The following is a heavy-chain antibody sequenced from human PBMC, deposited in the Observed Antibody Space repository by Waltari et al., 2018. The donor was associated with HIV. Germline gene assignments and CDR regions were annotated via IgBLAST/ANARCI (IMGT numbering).Heavy chain of an antibody. Sequence: QVQLVQSGAAVKKPGSSVTVSCKASGCTFSTYAISRLRQAPGQGLEWLGGIIPIFGTSIYAQNFQGRVTITADESTSTAYMELSSLRSEDTAVYCCSRMNEVAVAGTGFDAFDIWGQGTKVTVSS. V-gene: IGHV1-69*01. CDR1: GCTFSTYA. D-gene: IGHD6-19*01. CDR2: IIPIFGTS. J-gene: IGHJ3*02. CDR3: SRMNEVAVAGTGFDAFDI.